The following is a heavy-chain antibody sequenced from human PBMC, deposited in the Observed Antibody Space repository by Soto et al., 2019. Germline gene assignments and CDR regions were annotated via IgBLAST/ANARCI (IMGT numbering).Heavy chain of an antibody. CDR3: GRAPGGTGIVDY. CDR2: INSEGTTT. D-gene: IGHD1-1*01. V-gene: IGHV3-74*01. CDR1: GFTFSSYW. Sequence: GSLRLSCAASGFTFSSYWMQWVRQAPGKGLVWVSRINSEGTTTTYADSVKGRFTISRDNAKNTLYLQMNSLRAEDTAVYYCGRAPGGTGIVDYWGQGTLVTVSS. J-gene: IGHJ4*02.